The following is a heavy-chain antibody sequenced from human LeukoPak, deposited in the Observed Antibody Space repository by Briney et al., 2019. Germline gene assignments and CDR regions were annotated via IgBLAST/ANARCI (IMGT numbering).Heavy chain of an antibody. Sequence: ASVKVSCKASGYTFTNFYMHWVRQAPGQGLEWMGIINPRGGSAGSAQKFQGRVTMTRDTSTSTVYMELSSLRSEDTAVYYCARDYHGSGSLTTFDYWGQGTLVTVSS. J-gene: IGHJ4*02. CDR1: GYTFTNFY. CDR2: INPRGGSA. V-gene: IGHV1-46*01. D-gene: IGHD3-10*01. CDR3: ARDYHGSGSLTTFDY.